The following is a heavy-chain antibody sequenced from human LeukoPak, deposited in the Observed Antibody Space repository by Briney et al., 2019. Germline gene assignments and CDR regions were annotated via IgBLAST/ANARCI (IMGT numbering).Heavy chain of an antibody. CDR2: ISSSSSYI. CDR1: GFTFSSYS. Sequence: GGSLRLSCAASGFTFSSYSMNWVRQAPGKGLEWVSSISSSSSYIYYADSVKGRLTISRDNAKNSPYLQMNSLRAEDTAVYYCARDPALMGYYDSSGYAEAFDIWGQGTMVTVSS. D-gene: IGHD3-22*01. V-gene: IGHV3-21*01. J-gene: IGHJ3*02. CDR3: ARDPALMGYYDSSGYAEAFDI.